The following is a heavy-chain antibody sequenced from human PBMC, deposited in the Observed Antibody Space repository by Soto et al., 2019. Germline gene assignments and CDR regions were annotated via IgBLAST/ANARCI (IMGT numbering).Heavy chain of an antibody. CDR1: GFTFSSYA. Sequence: GGSLRLSCAVSGFTFSSYAMSWVRQAPGKGLEWVSGISGSGGSTYYADSVKGRFTISRDNSKDTLYLQMNSLRAEDTAVYYCAKWDRISGNVWLLEGLQFDPWGQGTLVTVSS. CDR3: AKWDRISGNVWLLEGLQFDP. V-gene: IGHV3-23*01. D-gene: IGHD3-9*01. J-gene: IGHJ5*02. CDR2: ISGSGGST.